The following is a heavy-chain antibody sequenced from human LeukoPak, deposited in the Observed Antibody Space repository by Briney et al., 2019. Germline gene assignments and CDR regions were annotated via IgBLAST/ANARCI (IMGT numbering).Heavy chain of an antibody. CDR1: GGSISSYY. CDR2: IYTSGST. Sequence: SETLSLTCTVSGGSISSYYWSWIRHPAGKGLEWIGRIYTSGSTNYNPSLKSRVTISVDTSKNQFSLKLSSVTAADTAVYYCATDNSYGSGSYYTWGQGTLVTVSS. V-gene: IGHV4-4*07. D-gene: IGHD3-10*01. J-gene: IGHJ4*02. CDR3: ATDNSYGSGSYYT.